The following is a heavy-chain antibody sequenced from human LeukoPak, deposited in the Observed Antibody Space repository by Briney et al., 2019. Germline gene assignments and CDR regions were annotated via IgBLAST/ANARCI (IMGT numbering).Heavy chain of an antibody. Sequence: GSLRLSCAASGFTFSDYYMSWIRQPAGKGLEWIGRIYTSGSTNYNPSLKSRVTISVDTSKNQFSLKLSSVTAADTAVYYCAREMRQWLSPIDPWGQGTLVTVSS. J-gene: IGHJ5*02. CDR2: IYTSGST. D-gene: IGHD6-19*01. CDR1: GFTFSDYY. V-gene: IGHV4-4*07. CDR3: AREMRQWLSPIDP.